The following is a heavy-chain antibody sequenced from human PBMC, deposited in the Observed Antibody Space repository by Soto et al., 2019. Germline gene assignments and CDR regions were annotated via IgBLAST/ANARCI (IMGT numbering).Heavy chain of an antibody. CDR2: IYHSGST. V-gene: IGHV4-39*07. CDR1: GGSISSGGYY. CDR3: AKVDGSGGTPSFFGS. J-gene: IGHJ4*02. D-gene: IGHD6-25*01. Sequence: SETLSLTCGVSGGSISSGGYYWGWLRQPPGKGLEWIGTIYHSGSTFYNPSLKSRVTISVDTSKNQFSMKLSSVTAADTALYYCAKVDGSGGTPSFFGSWGRVARLTFSS.